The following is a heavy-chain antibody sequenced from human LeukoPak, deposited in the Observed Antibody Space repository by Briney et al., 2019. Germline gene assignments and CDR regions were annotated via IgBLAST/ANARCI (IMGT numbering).Heavy chain of an antibody. D-gene: IGHD3-10*01. CDR1: GGSFSGYY. Sequence: PSETLSLTCAVYGGSFSGYYWSWIGQPPGKGLEWIGEINHSGSTNYNPSLKSRVTISVDTSKNQFSLKLSSVTAADTAVYYCARLFIGSGSRIYYYYYYMDVWGKGTTVTISS. CDR2: INHSGST. CDR3: ARLFIGSGSRIYYYYYYMDV. J-gene: IGHJ6*03. V-gene: IGHV4-34*01.